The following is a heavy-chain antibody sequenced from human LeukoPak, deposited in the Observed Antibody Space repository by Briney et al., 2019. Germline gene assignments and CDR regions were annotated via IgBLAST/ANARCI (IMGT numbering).Heavy chain of an antibody. Sequence: ASVKVSCKAPGGTFSSYAISWVRQAPGQGLEWMGGIIPIFGTANYAQKFQGRVTITADESTSTAYMELSSLRSEDTAVYYCARGQWELKGGAFDIWGQGTMVTVSS. D-gene: IGHD1-26*01. CDR1: GGTFSSYA. J-gene: IGHJ3*02. CDR3: ARGQWELKGGAFDI. CDR2: IIPIFGTA. V-gene: IGHV1-69*13.